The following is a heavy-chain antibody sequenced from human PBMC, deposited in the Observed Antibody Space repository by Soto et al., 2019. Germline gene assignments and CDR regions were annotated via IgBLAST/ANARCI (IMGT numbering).Heavy chain of an antibody. J-gene: IGHJ6*02. CDR2: ISYDGSNK. CDR3: ARDGPGLAAAGFLYYYGTDV. V-gene: IGHV3-30-3*01. CDR1: GFTFSSYA. Sequence: PGGSLRLSCAASGFTFSSYAMHWVRQAPGKGLEWVAVISYDGSNKYYADSVKGRFTISRDNSKNTLYLQMNSLRAEDTAVYYCARDGPGLAAAGFLYYYGTDVWGQGTTVTVSS. D-gene: IGHD6-13*01.